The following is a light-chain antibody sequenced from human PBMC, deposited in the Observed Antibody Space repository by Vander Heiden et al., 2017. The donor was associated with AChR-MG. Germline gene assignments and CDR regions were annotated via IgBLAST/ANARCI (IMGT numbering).Light chain of an antibody. Sequence: QSVLPQPPSVSGAPGQSVTISCPDVGPPSHVHWYRQFPGTAPTLLIYGDTKRPSGVPDRFSGSKSGTSASLAITGLQAEDEAEYYCQTYDSGLSAWVFGGGTRLTVL. CDR3: QTYDSGLSAWV. CDR1: VGPPSH. J-gene: IGLJ3*02. V-gene: IGLV1-40*01. CDR2: GDT.